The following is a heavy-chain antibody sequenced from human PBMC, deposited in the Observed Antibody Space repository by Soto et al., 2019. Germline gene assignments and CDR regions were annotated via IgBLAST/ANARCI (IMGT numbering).Heavy chain of an antibody. J-gene: IGHJ4*02. CDR3: ARSLIIVAGSWDF. CDR1: GFTFRSFG. Sequence: EVNLLESGGDLIQPGWSLRLSCAASGFTFRSFGMSWVRQAPGRGLEWVSSISDRGESTYYADSVKGRFTISRDNSRNTLYLQMSSLRAEDTALYYCARSLIIVAGSWDFWGQGTLVAVSS. V-gene: IGHV3-23*01. CDR2: ISDRGEST. D-gene: IGHD6-19*01.